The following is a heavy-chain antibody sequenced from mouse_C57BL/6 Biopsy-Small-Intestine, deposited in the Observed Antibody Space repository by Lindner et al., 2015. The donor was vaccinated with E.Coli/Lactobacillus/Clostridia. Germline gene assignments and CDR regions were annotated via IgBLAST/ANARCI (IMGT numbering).Heavy chain of an antibody. J-gene: IGHJ3*01. Sequence: VQLQESGGGLVKPGGSLKLSCAASGFTFSDYGMHWVRQAPEKGLEWVAYISSGSSTIYYADTVKGRFTISRDNVKKILFLQMTSLRSEDTAMYYRARPLYHGSSHFAYWGQGTLVTVSA. CDR2: ISSGSSTI. D-gene: IGHD1-1*01. V-gene: IGHV5-17*01. CDR3: ARPLYHGSSHFAY. CDR1: GFTFSDYG.